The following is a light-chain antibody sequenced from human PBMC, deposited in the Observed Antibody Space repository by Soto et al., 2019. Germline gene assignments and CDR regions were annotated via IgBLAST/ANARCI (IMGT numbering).Light chain of an antibody. V-gene: IGKV1-33*01. CDR1: XDIINH. J-gene: IGKJ3*01. CDR2: DAS. Sequence: GXXVTITCQAXXDIINHLNWYQQKPGKAPKLLIYDASNLEIGVPSRFSGSGSGTDFSFTISSLQPEDIATYYCQQYDDFPLFGPGTKVEIK. CDR3: QQYDDFPL.